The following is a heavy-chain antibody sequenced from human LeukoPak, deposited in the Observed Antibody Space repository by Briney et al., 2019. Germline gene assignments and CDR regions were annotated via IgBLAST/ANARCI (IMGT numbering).Heavy chain of an antibody. V-gene: IGHV3-30*03. CDR1: GFTFSNYG. CDR3: ARVAVSGPTGWFDS. CDR2: ISYDGSNK. Sequence: GGSLRLSCAASGFTFSNYGMHWVRQAPGKGLEWVAVISYDGSNKYYADSVKGRFTISRDNVDNVVYLQMNSLGAEDTAVYYCARVAVSGPTGWFDSWGQGTLVIVSS. J-gene: IGHJ5*01. D-gene: IGHD2-8*02.